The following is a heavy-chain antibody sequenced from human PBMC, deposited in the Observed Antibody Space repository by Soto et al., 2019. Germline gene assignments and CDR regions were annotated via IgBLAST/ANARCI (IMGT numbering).Heavy chain of an antibody. CDR3: ARDRIEAAGTPRFNYYYGMDV. D-gene: IGHD6-13*01. J-gene: IGHJ6*02. V-gene: IGHV1-69*13. Sequence: ASVKVSCKPSGGTFSSYAISWVRQAPGQGLEWMGGIIPIFGTANYAQKFQGRVTITADESTSTAYMELNSLRAEDTAVYYCARDRIEAAGTPRFNYYYGMDVWGQGTTVTVSS. CDR2: IIPIFGTA. CDR1: GGTFSSYA.